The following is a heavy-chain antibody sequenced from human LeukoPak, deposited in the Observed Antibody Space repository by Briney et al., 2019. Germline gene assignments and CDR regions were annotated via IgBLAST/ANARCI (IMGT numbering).Heavy chain of an antibody. Sequence: PGGSLRLSCAASGFAFSTYAMGWVRQAPGKGLDWVPAINAGGSATYYADSVKGRFTISRDNSKNTLFLQMNSLRAEDTAVYYCAKRTQQELPPLDYRGQGTLVTVSS. D-gene: IGHD1-26*01. CDR2: INAGGSAT. CDR3: AKRTQQELPPLDY. J-gene: IGHJ4*02. CDR1: GFAFSTYA. V-gene: IGHV3-23*01.